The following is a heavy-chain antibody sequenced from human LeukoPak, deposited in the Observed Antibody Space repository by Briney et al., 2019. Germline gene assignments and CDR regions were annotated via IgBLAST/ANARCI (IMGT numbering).Heavy chain of an antibody. D-gene: IGHD3-10*01. Sequence: PGGSLRLSCSASGFTFSSYAMHWVRQAPGKGLEYVSAISSNGGSTYYADSVKGRFTISRDNSKNTLYLQMSSLRAEDTAVYYCVKDNYHGSGSYGYQFDPWGQGTLVTVSS. CDR2: ISSNGGST. V-gene: IGHV3-64D*06. J-gene: IGHJ5*02. CDR3: VKDNYHGSGSYGYQFDP. CDR1: GFTFSSYA.